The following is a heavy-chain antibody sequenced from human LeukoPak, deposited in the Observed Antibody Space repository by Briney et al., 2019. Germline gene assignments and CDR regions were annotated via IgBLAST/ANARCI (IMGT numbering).Heavy chain of an antibody. CDR3: GRGGGGSDG. CDR2: FNQDVSEK. D-gene: IGHD3-16*01. Sequence: GGSLRLSCAASGFTFSTFWMTLVHQAPGKGLEWVANFNQDVSEKYYVDSVKGRFIFSRDNANNSLHLQMNRVRAEETAVFYCGRGGGGSDGGGQGTLVTVSS. CDR1: GFTFSTFW. V-gene: IGHV3-7*05. J-gene: IGHJ4*02.